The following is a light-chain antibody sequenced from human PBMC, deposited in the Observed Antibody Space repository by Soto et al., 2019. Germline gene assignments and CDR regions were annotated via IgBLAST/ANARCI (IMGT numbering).Light chain of an antibody. CDR1: QSVNNNY. J-gene: IGKJ1*01. Sequence: EIVLTQSPGTLSLSPGERATLSCRASQSVNNNYVAWYQQKPGQAPRLLIFRASNKATGIPDRFSGSGSGTDFTLTISRLEPEDFATYYCQQYNSYSRTFGQGTKVDIK. CDR3: QQYNSYSRT. CDR2: RAS. V-gene: IGKV3-20*01.